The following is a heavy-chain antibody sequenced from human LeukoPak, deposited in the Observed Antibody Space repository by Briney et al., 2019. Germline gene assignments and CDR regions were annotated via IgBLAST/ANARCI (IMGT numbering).Heavy chain of an antibody. CDR2: ISSSGSTI. J-gene: IGHJ4*02. D-gene: IGHD3-10*01. CDR1: GFTFSSYE. Sequence: GGSLRLSCAASGFTFSSYEMNWVRQAPGKGLEWVSYISSSGSTIYYADSVKGRFTISRDNSKTTLYLQMSSLRAEDTAMYYCAKDRRVVRGVSPVYWGQGTLVTVSS. CDR3: AKDRRVVRGVSPVY. V-gene: IGHV3-48*03.